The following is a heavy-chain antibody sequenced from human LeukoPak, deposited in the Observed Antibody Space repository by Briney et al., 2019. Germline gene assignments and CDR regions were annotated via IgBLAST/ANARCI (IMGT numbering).Heavy chain of an antibody. V-gene: IGHV3-23*01. CDR1: GFTSSSYA. CDR2: ISGSGGSA. D-gene: IGHD6-19*01. J-gene: IGHJ5*02. Sequence: GGSLKLSCAASGFTSSSYAMSWVRQAPGKGLEWVSAISGSGGSAYYADSVKGRFTISRDNSKNTLYLQMNSLRAEDTAVYYCAKSRIPSSGWNGEFDPWGQGTLVTVSS. CDR3: AKSRIPSSGWNGEFDP.